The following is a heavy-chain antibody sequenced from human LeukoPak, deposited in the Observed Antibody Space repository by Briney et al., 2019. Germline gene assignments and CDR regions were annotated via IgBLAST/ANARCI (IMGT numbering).Heavy chain of an antibody. CDR2: IYYTGDT. J-gene: IGHJ4*02. CDR3: AITGAIAVAGPGADY. V-gene: IGHV4-59*04. CDR1: GDSITGYY. Sequence: SETLSLTCSVSGDSITGYYWGWIRQPPGKGLEWIGNIYYTGDTYYNSSLKSRVTISLDTSKNQFSLKLSSVTAADTAVYYCAITGAIAVAGPGADYWGQGTLVTVSS. D-gene: IGHD6-19*01.